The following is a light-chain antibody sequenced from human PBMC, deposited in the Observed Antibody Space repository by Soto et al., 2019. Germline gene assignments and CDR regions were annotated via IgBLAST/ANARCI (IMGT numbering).Light chain of an antibody. CDR3: ISYTSSSTLYV. CDR2: EVS. J-gene: IGLJ1*01. CDR1: SSDVGGYNY. Sequence: QSALTQPASVSGSPGQSITISCTGTSSDVGGYNYVSWYQQHPGRAPKLMIYEVSNRPSGVSNRFSGSKSGNTASLTISGLQAEDEADYYCISYTSSSTLYVFGTWTKLTVL. V-gene: IGLV2-14*01.